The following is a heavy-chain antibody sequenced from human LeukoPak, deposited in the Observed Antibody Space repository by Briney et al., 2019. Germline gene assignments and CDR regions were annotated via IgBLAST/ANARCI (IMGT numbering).Heavy chain of an antibody. D-gene: IGHD4-17*01. CDR2: IYYSGST. CDR1: GGSISSSSYY. CDR3: AREPPGGDYGEYQKIPTINWFDP. Sequence: SETLSLTCTVSGGSISSSSYYWGWIRQPPGKGLEWVGSIYYSGSTYYNPSLKSRVTISVDTSKNQFSLKLSPVTAADTAVYYCAREPPGGDYGEYQKIPTINWFDPWGQGTLVTVSS. V-gene: IGHV4-39*01. J-gene: IGHJ5*02.